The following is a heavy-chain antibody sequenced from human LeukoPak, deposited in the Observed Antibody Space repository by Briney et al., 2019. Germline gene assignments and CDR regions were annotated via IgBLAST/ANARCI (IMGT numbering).Heavy chain of an antibody. J-gene: IGHJ4*02. D-gene: IGHD5-18*01. CDR1: GFTFRTYS. Sequence: PGGSLRLSCAASGFTFRTYSMNWVRQAPGKGLEWVASISKSSTYIYYADPVKGRFTISRDNSRNTVYLQINSLRAEDTAVYYCGKTTVGYSSGQKPAWPVDYWGQGTLVTVSS. V-gene: IGHV3-21*04. CDR2: ISKSSTYI. CDR3: GKTTVGYSSGQKPAWPVDY.